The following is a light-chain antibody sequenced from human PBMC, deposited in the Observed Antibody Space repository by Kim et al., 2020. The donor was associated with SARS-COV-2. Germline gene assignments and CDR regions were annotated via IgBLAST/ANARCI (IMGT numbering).Light chain of an antibody. J-gene: IGLJ3*02. CDR1: GGHHVNV. CDR3: QTLDTGIRL. CDR2: RNNVGRH. V-gene: IGLV4-69*01. Sequence: SVQLTDTRRGGHHVNVFAWRQHHPEKGRRHLMHRNNVGRHIKGDGLPDRSSGAVSGIERYLTIAGLQSEDEADYYCQTLDTGIRLFGGGTQLTVL.